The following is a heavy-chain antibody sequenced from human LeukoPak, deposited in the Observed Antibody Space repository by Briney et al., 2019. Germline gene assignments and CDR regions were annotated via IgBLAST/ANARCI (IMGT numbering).Heavy chain of an antibody. CDR1: GFTFSSYS. J-gene: IGHJ4*02. CDR2: ISNTGSTI. CDR3: TRGGAADY. D-gene: IGHD1-26*01. Sequence: GGSLRLSCAASGFTFSSYSMNWVRQAPGKGLEWVSYISNTGSTIYYADSVKGRFTISRDNAKNSLYLQMNSLRAEDTAAYYCTRGGAADYWGQGTLVTVSS. V-gene: IGHV3-48*04.